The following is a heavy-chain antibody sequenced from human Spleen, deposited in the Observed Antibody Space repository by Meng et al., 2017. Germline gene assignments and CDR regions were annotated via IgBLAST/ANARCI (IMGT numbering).Heavy chain of an antibody. CDR2: ISAYNGNT. Sequence: ASLKVSCKASGGTFSSYAISWVRQAPGQGLEWMGWISAYNGNTNYAQKLQGRVTMTTDTSTSTAYMELRSLRSDDTAVYYCARVAPNSPEKRKPIVVPAAINAFDIWGQGPMVTVSS. CDR3: ARVAPNSPEKRKPIVVPAAINAFDI. V-gene: IGHV1-18*01. J-gene: IGHJ3*02. D-gene: IGHD2-2*01. CDR1: GGTFSSYA.